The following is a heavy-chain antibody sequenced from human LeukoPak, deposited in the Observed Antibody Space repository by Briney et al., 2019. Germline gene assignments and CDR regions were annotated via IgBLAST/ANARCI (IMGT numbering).Heavy chain of an antibody. CDR3: AKRIVVADKIDF. Sequence: PGGSLRLSCAASGFTFSTFGMHWVRQAPGKGLEWVAFIRYDGGNKYYADSVKGRFTISRDNSKNTLYLQMDSLRAEDTAIYYCAKRIVVADKIDFWGQGSLVTVSS. CDR2: IRYDGGNK. CDR1: GFTFSTFG. V-gene: IGHV3-30*02. J-gene: IGHJ4*02. D-gene: IGHD6-19*01.